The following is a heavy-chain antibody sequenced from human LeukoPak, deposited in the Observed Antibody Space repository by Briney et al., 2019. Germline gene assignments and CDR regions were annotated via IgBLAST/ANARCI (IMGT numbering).Heavy chain of an antibody. Sequence: KPSETLSLTCTVSGGSISSYYWSWIRQPPGRGLEWIGYVYYSGSTNYNPSFKSRITISVDTSRNQFSLQLSSVTAADTAVYYCARIHRYCSGGACYVLDNWGQGTLVAVSS. V-gene: IGHV4-59*01. CDR1: GGSISSYY. D-gene: IGHD2-15*01. CDR2: VYYSGST. CDR3: ARIHRYCSGGACYVLDN. J-gene: IGHJ4*02.